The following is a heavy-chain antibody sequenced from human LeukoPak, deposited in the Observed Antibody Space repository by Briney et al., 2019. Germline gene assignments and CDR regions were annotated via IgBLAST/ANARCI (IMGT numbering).Heavy chain of an antibody. CDR1: GGSISSSSYY. CDR2: IYYSGST. D-gene: IGHD2-15*01. CDR3: ARRGELLDDAFDI. V-gene: IGHV4-39*01. Sequence: SETLSLTCTVSGGSISSSSYYWGWIRQPPGKGLEWIGSIYYSGSTYYNPSLKSRVTIPVDTSKNQFSLKLSSVTAADTAVYYCARRGELLDDAFDIWGQGTMVTVSS. J-gene: IGHJ3*02.